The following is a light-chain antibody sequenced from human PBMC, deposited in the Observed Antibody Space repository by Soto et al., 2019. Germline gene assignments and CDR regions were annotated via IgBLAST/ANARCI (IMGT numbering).Light chain of an antibody. Sequence: EIVMTQSPATLSVSPGERATLSCRASQSVNRNLAWYQQKPGQAPRLLIYGASTRATAIPARFSGSWSGTEFTLTISSLQSEDFAVYYCQQYNDWPPRTFGQGTKVEIK. CDR1: QSVNRN. CDR2: GAS. CDR3: QQYNDWPPRT. V-gene: IGKV3-15*01. J-gene: IGKJ1*01.